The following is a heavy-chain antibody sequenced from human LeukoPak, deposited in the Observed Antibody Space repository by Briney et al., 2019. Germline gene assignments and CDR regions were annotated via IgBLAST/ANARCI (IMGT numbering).Heavy chain of an antibody. D-gene: IGHD2-15*01. CDR2: ISSSGSTI. CDR3: AKSPVSSCRGSFCYPFDY. Sequence: LSGGSLRLSCAASGFTFSSYEMNWVRQAPGKGLEWVSYISSSGSTIYYADSVKGRFTISRDNAKNSLYLQMNSLRAEDTAVYFCAKSPVSSCRGSFCYPFDYWGQGNLVTVSS. V-gene: IGHV3-48*03. J-gene: IGHJ4*02. CDR1: GFTFSSYE.